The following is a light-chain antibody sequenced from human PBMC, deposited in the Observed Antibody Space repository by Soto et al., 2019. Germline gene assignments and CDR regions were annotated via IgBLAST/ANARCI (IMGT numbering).Light chain of an antibody. Sequence: QSVLTQPPSVSGAPGQRVTIYCTGSSSNIGAGYDVHWYQQLPGTAPKLLIYGNSNRPSGVPDRFSGSKSGTSASLAITGLQAEDEADYYCQSYDSSLSAHVFGTGTKLTVL. CDR3: QSYDSSLSAHV. J-gene: IGLJ1*01. CDR1: SSNIGAGYD. CDR2: GNS. V-gene: IGLV1-40*01.